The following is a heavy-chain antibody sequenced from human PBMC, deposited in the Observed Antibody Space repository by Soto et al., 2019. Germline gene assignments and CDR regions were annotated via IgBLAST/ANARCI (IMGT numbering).Heavy chain of an antibody. CDR3: ARTRDYGDYNYYFDY. D-gene: IGHD4-17*01. CDR1: GYTFTSYA. Sequence: GASVKVSCKASGYTFTSYAMHWVRQAPGQRLEWMGWINAGNGNTKYSQKFQGRVTITRDTSASTANMELSSLRSEDTAVYYCARTRDYGDYNYYFDYWGQGTLVTVSS. J-gene: IGHJ4*02. V-gene: IGHV1-3*01. CDR2: INAGNGNT.